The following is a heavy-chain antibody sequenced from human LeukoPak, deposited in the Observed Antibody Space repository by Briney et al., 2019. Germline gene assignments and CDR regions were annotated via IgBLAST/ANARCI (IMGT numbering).Heavy chain of an antibody. CDR3: GRERVSAYDY. Sequence: PGGSLRLSCAASGFTFSSYAMNWVRQAPGKGPEWVASIKPDGNEQYYVDSVRGRFTISRDNSKDSLFLQMDSLRDDDTAVYYCGRERVSAYDYWGQGTLVTVSS. CDR1: GFTFSSYA. CDR2: IKPDGNEQ. V-gene: IGHV3-7*01. J-gene: IGHJ4*02.